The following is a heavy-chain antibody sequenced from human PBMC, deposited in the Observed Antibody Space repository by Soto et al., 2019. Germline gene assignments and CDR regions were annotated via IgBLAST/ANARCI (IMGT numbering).Heavy chain of an antibody. CDR3: AREAWGSSGPVFDY. V-gene: IGHV4-59*01. CDR2: IYYSGST. CDR1: GFSISSYY. Sequence: ASETLSLTCTFSGFSISSYYWSWIRQPPGKGLEWIGYIYYSGSTNYNPSLKSRVTISVDTSKNQFSLKLSSVTAADTAVYYCAREAWGSSGPVFDYWGQGTLVTVSS. J-gene: IGHJ4*02. D-gene: IGHD3-22*01.